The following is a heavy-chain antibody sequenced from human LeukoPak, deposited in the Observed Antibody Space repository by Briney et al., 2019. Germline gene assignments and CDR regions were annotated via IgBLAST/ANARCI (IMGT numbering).Heavy chain of an antibody. J-gene: IGHJ4*02. CDR2: ISWNSGSI. Sequence: QPGGSLRLSCAASGFTFDDYAMHWVRQAPGKGLEWVSGISWNSGSIGYADSVKGRFTISRDNAKNSLYLQMNSLRAEDTAVYYCAKDYRAREMATIGQIEPNDYWGQGTLVTVSS. CDR1: GFTFDDYA. D-gene: IGHD5-24*01. V-gene: IGHV3-9*01. CDR3: AKDYRAREMATIGQIEPNDY.